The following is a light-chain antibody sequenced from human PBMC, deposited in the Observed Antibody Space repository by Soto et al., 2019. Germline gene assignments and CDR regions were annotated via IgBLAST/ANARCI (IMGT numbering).Light chain of an antibody. V-gene: IGKV3-15*01. CDR3: QQYNDWPPRWT. Sequence: EIVMTQSPATLSVSPGERATLSCRASQSVSTYLAWYQQKPGQAPRLLLYSASTRATGIPARFSGGGSGTEFTLTISSLQSEAFAVSICQQYNDWPPRWTFGQGTKVEIK. CDR2: SAS. CDR1: QSVSTY. J-gene: IGKJ1*01.